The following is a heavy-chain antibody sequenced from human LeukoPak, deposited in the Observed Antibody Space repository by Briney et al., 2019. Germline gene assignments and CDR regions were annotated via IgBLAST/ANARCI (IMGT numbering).Heavy chain of an antibody. Sequence: GGSRTLSLAPFGSTFSGNAMSGSGRPQGKGLNGVSTIRSGGGYTYYADSVKGRFTISRDNSKNTLYVQMNSLRAEDTAVYYCAKSLYYYYYIDVWGKGTTVTVSS. CDR1: GSTFSGNA. CDR2: IRSGGGYT. V-gene: IGHV3-23*01. J-gene: IGHJ6*03. CDR3: AKSLYYYYYIDV.